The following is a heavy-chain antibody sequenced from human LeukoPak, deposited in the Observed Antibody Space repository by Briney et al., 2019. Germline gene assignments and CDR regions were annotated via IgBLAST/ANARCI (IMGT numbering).Heavy chain of an antibody. CDR1: GFTFSVSA. J-gene: IGHJ5*02. Sequence: GGSLRLSCAASGFTFSVSAMSWVRQAPGKGLDWVSTISGLGDSTDYADSVKGRFSISRDNSKNTLYLQMNSLRAEDTAKYYCAKVSDAYNYGSWGQGALVTVSS. CDR2: ISGLGDST. V-gene: IGHV3-23*01. CDR3: AKVSDAYNYGS. D-gene: IGHD5-24*01.